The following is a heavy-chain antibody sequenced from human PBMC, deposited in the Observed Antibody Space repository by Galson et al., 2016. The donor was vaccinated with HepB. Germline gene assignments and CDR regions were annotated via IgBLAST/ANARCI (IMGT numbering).Heavy chain of an antibody. CDR2: IYSGGST. Sequence: SLRLSCAVSGFTVSSNYMSWVRQAPGKGLEWVSVIYSGGSTYYADSVKGRFTISRDSSKNTVYLQMNSLRAEDTAVYYCVKGWYPWGRGTLVTVSS. J-gene: IGHJ5*02. CDR3: VKGWYP. D-gene: IGHD2-8*01. V-gene: IGHV3-53*01. CDR1: GFTVSSNY.